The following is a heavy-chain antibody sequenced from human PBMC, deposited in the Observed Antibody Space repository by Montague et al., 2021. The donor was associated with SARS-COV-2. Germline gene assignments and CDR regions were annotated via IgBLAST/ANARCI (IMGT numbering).Heavy chain of an antibody. CDR1: GGSISSSSYY. V-gene: IGHV4-39*01. CDR3: ARQENSSGWFKPDAFDI. Sequence: SETLSLTCTVSGGSISSSSYYWGWIRQPPGKGLEWILSIYYSGSTYYNPSLKSRVTISVDTSKNQFSLKLSSVTAAATAVYYCARQENSSGWFKPDAFDIWGQGTMVTVSS. J-gene: IGHJ3*02. D-gene: IGHD6-19*01. CDR2: IYYSGST.